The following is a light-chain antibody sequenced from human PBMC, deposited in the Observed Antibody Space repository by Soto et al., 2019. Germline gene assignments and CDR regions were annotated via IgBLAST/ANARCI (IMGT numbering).Light chain of an antibody. CDR3: SSYTTSGALV. V-gene: IGLV2-14*03. J-gene: IGLJ3*02. CDR2: DVR. Sequence: QSAVTQPASVSGSPGKSITISCTGPSSDVGGYNYVSWYQQHPDKAPKLLIFDVRSRPSGISNRFSGSKSGNTASLTISGLQAADGADYYCSSYTTSGALVFGGGTKLTVL. CDR1: SSDVGGYNY.